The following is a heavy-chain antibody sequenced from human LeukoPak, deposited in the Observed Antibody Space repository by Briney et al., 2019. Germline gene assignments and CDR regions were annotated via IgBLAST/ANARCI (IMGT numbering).Heavy chain of an antibody. J-gene: IGHJ4*02. D-gene: IGHD3-10*01. Sequence: ASVKVSCKASAYTFTSYGISWVRQAPGQGLEWMGWISAYNGNTNYAQKLQGRVTMATDTSTSTAYMQLRSLRSDDTAVYYCARDRGMVRGVIPDYWGQGTLVTVSS. CDR1: AYTFTSYG. V-gene: IGHV1-18*01. CDR2: ISAYNGNT. CDR3: ARDRGMVRGVIPDY.